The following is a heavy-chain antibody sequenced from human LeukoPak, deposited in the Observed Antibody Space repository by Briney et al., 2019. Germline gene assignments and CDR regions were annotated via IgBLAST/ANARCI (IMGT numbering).Heavy chain of an antibody. CDR1: GYSYTSYW. V-gene: IGHV5-51*01. D-gene: IGHD2-8*02. J-gene: IGHJ4*02. Sequence: GESLKISCKGSGYSYTSYWIAWARQMPGKGLEWMGIIFPGDSDTTYSPSFQGQVTISADKSISTAYLQWSSLRASDTAMYYCARLGYCTGTSCGRDDLYFDYWGQGTLVTVSS. CDR2: IFPGDSDT. CDR3: ARLGYCTGTSCGRDDLYFDY.